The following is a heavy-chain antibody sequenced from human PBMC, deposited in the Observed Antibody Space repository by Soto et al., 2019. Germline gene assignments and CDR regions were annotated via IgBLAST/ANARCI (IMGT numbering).Heavy chain of an antibody. CDR2: MYYSGST. Sequence: PSETLSLTCTVSGGSVNSDYYYWSWIRQPPGKGLEWIGYMYYSGSTNYNPSLKSRVTISVDTSKNQFSLKLSSVTAADTAVYYCARVRLLGSGYYGMDVWGQGTTVTVSS. V-gene: IGHV4-61*01. D-gene: IGHD2-15*01. CDR1: GGSVNSDYYY. CDR3: ARVRLLGSGYYGMDV. J-gene: IGHJ6*02.